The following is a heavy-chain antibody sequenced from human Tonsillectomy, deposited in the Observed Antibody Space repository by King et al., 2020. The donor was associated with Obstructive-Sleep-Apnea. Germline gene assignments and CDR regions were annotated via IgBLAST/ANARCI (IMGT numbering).Heavy chain of an antibody. Sequence: TLKESGPTLVKPTQTLTLTCSFSGFSLSSSGVGVGWVRQTPRKTLEWLAVIYWDDDKRYSPSLKNRLTITKDTSKDQVVLTMSKVDPVDTATYYCVYTGIVAASVVVTANSWGQGTLVTVSS. CDR3: VYTGIVAASVVVTANS. V-gene: IGHV2-5*02. CDR2: IYWDDDK. J-gene: IGHJ4*02. D-gene: IGHD2-21*02. CDR1: GFSLSSSGVG.